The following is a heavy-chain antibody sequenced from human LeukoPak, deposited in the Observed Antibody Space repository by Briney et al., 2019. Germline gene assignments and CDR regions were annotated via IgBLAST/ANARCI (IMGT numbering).Heavy chain of an antibody. CDR2: IDSHGSST. J-gene: IGHJ3*02. D-gene: IGHD1-26*01. CDR1: GFTFSNYW. Sequence: GGSLRLSCAASGFTFSNYWMHWVRQAPGKGLVWVSRIDSHGSSTSYADSVKGRFTISRDNAKNTLFLQMNSLRAEDTAIYYCASSTYSGSHWDAFDIWGQGTMVTVSS. CDR3: ASSTYSGSHWDAFDI. V-gene: IGHV3-74*01.